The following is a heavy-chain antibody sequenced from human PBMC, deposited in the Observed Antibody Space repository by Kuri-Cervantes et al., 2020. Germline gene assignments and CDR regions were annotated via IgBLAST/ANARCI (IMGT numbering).Heavy chain of an antibody. J-gene: IGHJ3*02. CDR1: GSTFSDYY. Sequence: GESLKISCAASGSTFSDYYMSWIRQAPGKGLEWVSYISSSGSTIYYADSVKGRFTISRDNAKNSLYLQMNSLRAEDTAVYYCARENDYYDSSGQPEGLWDAFDIWGQGTMVTVSS. CDR2: ISSSGSTI. V-gene: IGHV3-11*01. CDR3: ARENDYYDSSGQPEGLWDAFDI. D-gene: IGHD3-22*01.